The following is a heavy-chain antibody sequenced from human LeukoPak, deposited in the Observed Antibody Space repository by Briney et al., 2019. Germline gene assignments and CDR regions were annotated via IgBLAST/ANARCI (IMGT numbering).Heavy chain of an antibody. CDR1: GLTLNYYS. CDR3: ARNEAAAGTHYFDY. Sequence: GESLTLSCAASGLTLNYYSMDWVRQAPGKGLEWVASITTSSSYIYYADSVKGRFTISRDNSKNTLYLQMNSLRAEDTAVYYCARNEAAAGTHYFDYWGQGTLVTVSS. J-gene: IGHJ4*02. D-gene: IGHD6-13*01. CDR2: ITTSSSYI. V-gene: IGHV3-21*01.